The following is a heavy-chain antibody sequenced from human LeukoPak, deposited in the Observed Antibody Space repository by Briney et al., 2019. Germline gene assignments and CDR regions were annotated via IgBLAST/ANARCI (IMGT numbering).Heavy chain of an antibody. CDR1: GGSISTYY. V-gene: IGHV4-59*01. Sequence: SETLALTCTVSGGSISTYYWSWIRQPPGKGLEWSGYSHYNGGTHYNPSLKSRVTISVDTSKNQSSLKLRSLTAADTAVYYCARVGSYAFDIWGQGTMVTVSS. J-gene: IGHJ3*02. CDR2: SHYNGGT. CDR3: ARVGSYAFDI.